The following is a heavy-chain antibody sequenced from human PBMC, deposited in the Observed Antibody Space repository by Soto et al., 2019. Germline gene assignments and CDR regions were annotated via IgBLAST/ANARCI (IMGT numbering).Heavy chain of an antibody. V-gene: IGHV3-30*18. CDR2: ISYDGSNK. J-gene: IGHJ4*02. Sequence: HPGGSLRLSCAASGFTFSSYGMHWVRQAPGKGLEWVAVISYDGSNKYYADSVKGRFTISRDNSKNTLYLQMNSLRAEDTAVYYCAKDLVVVPAGFNYWGQGTLVTVSS. D-gene: IGHD2-2*01. CDR1: GFTFSSYG. CDR3: AKDLVVVPAGFNY.